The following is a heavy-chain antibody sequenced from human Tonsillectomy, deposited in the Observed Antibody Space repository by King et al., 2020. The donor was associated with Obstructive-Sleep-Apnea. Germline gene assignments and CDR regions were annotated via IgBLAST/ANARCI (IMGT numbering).Heavy chain of an antibody. CDR2: IDPSDSYT. CDR1: GYTFTSYW. D-gene: IGHD2-15*01. J-gene: IGHJ2*01. CDR3: ASSPIYGSGGSCYSEYFDL. V-gene: IGHV5-10-1*01. Sequence: QLVQSGAEVKKPGESLKISCNVSGYTFTSYWISWVRQMPGKGLEWMGRIDPSDSYTNYSPSFQGHVTISADKSISTAYLQWSSLKASDTAMYYCASSPIYGSGGSCYSEYFDLWGRGTLVTVSS.